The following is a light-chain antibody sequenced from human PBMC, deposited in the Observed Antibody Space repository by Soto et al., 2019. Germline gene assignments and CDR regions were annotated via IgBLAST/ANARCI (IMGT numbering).Light chain of an antibody. CDR2: GVS. Sequence: EIVMTQSPATLSVSPGERATLSCRASQSVSSNLAWYQQKPGQAPRLLIYGVSTRATGIPARFSGSGSATAFTLTISSLQSEDFAVYYCQQYNNWPTAFGQGTKVEIK. CDR3: QQYNNWPTA. CDR1: QSVSSN. J-gene: IGKJ1*01. V-gene: IGKV3-15*01.